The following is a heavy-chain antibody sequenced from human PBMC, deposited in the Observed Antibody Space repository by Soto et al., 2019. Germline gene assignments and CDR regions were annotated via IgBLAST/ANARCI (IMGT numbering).Heavy chain of an antibody. D-gene: IGHD3-16*01. J-gene: IGHJ4*02. V-gene: IGHV3-23*01. Sequence: EVQLLESGGGLIQPGGSLRLSCAASGFTCSSYAMSWVRQAPGKGLEWVSAISGSGGSTYYADSVKGRFTISRDNSKNTLYLQMNSLRAEDTAVYYCAKFIGGGYGPEYFDYWGQGTLVSVSS. CDR3: AKFIGGGYGPEYFDY. CDR2: ISGSGGST. CDR1: GFTCSSYA.